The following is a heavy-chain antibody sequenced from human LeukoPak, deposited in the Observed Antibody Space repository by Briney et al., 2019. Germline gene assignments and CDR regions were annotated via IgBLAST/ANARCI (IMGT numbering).Heavy chain of an antibody. CDR2: ISYSGGT. Sequence: PSETLSLTCTVSGGSVSSGFYYWSWIRQPSGKGLEWIGYISYSGGTNYNPSLKSRVTISVDTSKNQFSLKLSSVTAADTAVYYCARRVPAASGGGFDIWGQGTMVTVSS. V-gene: IGHV4-61*01. J-gene: IGHJ3*02. CDR1: GGSVSSGFYY. CDR3: ARRVPAASGGGFDI. D-gene: IGHD2-2*01.